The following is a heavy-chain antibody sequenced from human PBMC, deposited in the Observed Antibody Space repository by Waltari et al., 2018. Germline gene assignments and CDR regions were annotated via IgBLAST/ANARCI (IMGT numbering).Heavy chain of an antibody. V-gene: IGHV3-74*01. CDR2: IKSDGSLL. CDR1: GFTFNTYW. Sequence: EVQLVESGGGLVRPGGSLRLSCAASGFTFNTYWMHWVRQAPGKGLVGVARIKSDGSLLSYAASVKGRFTISRDNAKNTLYLQMNSLRAEDTAVYYCARGGCSLDYWGQGTQVTVSS. D-gene: IGHD3-10*02. CDR3: ARGGCSLDY. J-gene: IGHJ4*02.